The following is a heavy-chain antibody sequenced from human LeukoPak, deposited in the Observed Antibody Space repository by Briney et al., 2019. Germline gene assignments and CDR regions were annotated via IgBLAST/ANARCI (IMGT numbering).Heavy chain of an antibody. J-gene: IGHJ5*02. Sequence: ASVKVSCTASGYTFTSYGISWVRQAPGQGLEWMGWISAYNGNTNYAQKLQGRVTMTTDTSTSTAYMELRSLRSDDTAVYYCARDPCSSTSCYRNLGWFDPWGQGTLVTVSS. V-gene: IGHV1-18*01. CDR1: GYTFTSYG. D-gene: IGHD2-2*01. CDR3: ARDPCSSTSCYRNLGWFDP. CDR2: ISAYNGNT.